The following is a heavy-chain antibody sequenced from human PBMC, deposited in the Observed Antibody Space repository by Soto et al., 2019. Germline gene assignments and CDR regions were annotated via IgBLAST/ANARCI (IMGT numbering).Heavy chain of an antibody. CDR2: MHPNNGAS. CDR3: ERASRLSGGQSGSEV. V-gene: IGHV1-2*02. J-gene: IGHJ4*02. D-gene: IGHD3-16*01. Sequence: SVKDSCKASGYTFTYHYLLWVRQAPGQGLDWMGWMHPNNGASNFVQKFQGRVNLTRDTSISTAYLEIPRLKSGDTAFYCCERASRLSGGQSGSEVWGQGTLVTVSS. CDR1: GYTFTYHY.